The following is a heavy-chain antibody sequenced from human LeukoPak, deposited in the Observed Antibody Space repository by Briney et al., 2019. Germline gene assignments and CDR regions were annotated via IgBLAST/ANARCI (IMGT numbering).Heavy chain of an antibody. V-gene: IGHV3-30*04. CDR1: GFTFSSYA. CDR2: ISYDGSNK. Sequence: GGSLRLSCAASGFTFSSYAMHWVRQAPGKGLEWVAVISYDGSNKYYADSVKGRFTISRDNSKNTLYLQMNSLRAEDTVVYYCARERSDSGSHFDYWGQGTLVTVSS. D-gene: IGHD1-26*01. J-gene: IGHJ4*02. CDR3: ARERSDSGSHFDY.